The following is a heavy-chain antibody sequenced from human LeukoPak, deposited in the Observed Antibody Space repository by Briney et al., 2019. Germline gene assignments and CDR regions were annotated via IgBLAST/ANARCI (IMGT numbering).Heavy chain of an antibody. V-gene: IGHV3-23*01. D-gene: IGHD3-3*01. J-gene: IGHJ4*02. Sequence: GGSLRLSCAASGFNFYNYAMSWVRLAPGKGLKWVSGVSASGGSTFYADSVKGRFTISRDNSKNTLFLQMNSPRAEDTAIYYCAKSGFLEWLSLTHYFDYWGQGTLVTVSS. CDR2: VSASGGST. CDR3: AKSGFLEWLSLTHYFDY. CDR1: GFNFYNYA.